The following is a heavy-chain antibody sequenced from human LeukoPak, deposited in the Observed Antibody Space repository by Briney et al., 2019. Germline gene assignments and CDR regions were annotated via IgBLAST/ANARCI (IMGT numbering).Heavy chain of an antibody. CDR1: GGTFSSYA. CDR2: IIPIFGTA. V-gene: IGHV1-69*13. J-gene: IGHJ5*02. D-gene: IGHD3-22*01. Sequence: GASVKVSCNASGGTFSSYAISWVRQAPGQGLEWMGGIIPIFGTANYAQKFQGRVTITADESTSTAYMELSSLRSEDTAVYYCARRDSSGYYPNWFDPWGQGTLVTVSS. CDR3: ARRDSSGYYPNWFDP.